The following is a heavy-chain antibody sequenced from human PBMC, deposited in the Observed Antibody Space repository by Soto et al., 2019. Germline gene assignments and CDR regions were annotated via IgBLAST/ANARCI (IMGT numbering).Heavy chain of an antibody. Sequence: PSETLSLTCTVSGGSISSYSWSWIRQPPGKGLEWIGHISYSGSTNYDPSLESRVSISVDTSKNQFSLKLRSVTAADTAVYYCAGQGREDWPYNWFDPWGQGNLVTVSS. CDR2: ISYSGST. J-gene: IGHJ5*02. CDR3: AGQGREDWPYNWFDP. V-gene: IGHV4-59*01. CDR1: GGSISSYS. D-gene: IGHD3-10*01.